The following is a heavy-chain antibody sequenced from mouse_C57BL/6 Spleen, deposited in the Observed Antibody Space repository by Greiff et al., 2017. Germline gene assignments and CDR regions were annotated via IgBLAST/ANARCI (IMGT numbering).Heavy chain of an antibody. J-gene: IGHJ4*01. CDR2: ISDGGSYT. Sequence: EVMLVESGGGLVKPGGSLKLSCAASGFTFSSYAMSWVRQTPEKRLEWVATISDGGSYTYYPDNVKGRFTISRDNAKNNLYLQMSHLKSEDTAMYYCARDGGLLRRDYAMDYWGQGTSVTVSS. CDR3: ARDGGLLRRDYAMDY. CDR1: GFTFSSYA. D-gene: IGHD1-1*01. V-gene: IGHV5-4*01.